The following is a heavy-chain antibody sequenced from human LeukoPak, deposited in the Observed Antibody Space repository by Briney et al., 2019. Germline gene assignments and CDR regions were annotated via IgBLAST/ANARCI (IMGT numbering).Heavy chain of an antibody. Sequence: PGGSLRLSCAASGFTFSSYAMHWVRQAPGKGLEWVAVISYDGSNKYYADSVKGRFTISRDNSKNTLYLQMNSLRAEDTAVYYCAKDGPRLRYFDWLLAPFDYWGQGTLVTVSS. CDR3: AKDGPRLRYFDWLLAPFDY. V-gene: IGHV3-30-3*01. CDR1: GFTFSSYA. J-gene: IGHJ4*02. CDR2: ISYDGSNK. D-gene: IGHD3-9*01.